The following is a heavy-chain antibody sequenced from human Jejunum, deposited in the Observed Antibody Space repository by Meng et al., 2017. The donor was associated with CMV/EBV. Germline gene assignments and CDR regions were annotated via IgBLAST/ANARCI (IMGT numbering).Heavy chain of an antibody. D-gene: IGHD3-22*01. Sequence: SGFPLNSYGVHCVRQFPGRGLEWVAVLWYDGSRKYFADSVQGRFSISRDDSKNTVYLQMNSLRAEDTAVYYCARDNDGSSHYSQFDHWGQGTLVTVSS. CDR1: GFPLNSYG. CDR3: ARDNDGSSHYSQFDH. J-gene: IGHJ4*02. CDR2: LWYDGSRK. V-gene: IGHV3-33*01.